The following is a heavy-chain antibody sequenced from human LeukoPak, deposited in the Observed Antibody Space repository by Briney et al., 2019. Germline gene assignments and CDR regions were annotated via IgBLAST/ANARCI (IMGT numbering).Heavy chain of an antibody. D-gene: IGHD3-22*01. V-gene: IGHV3-23*01. Sequence: GGSLRLSCAASGFTFSSCAMSWVRQAPGKGLEWVSAISGSGGSTYYADSVKGRFTTSRDNSKNTLYLQMNSLRAEDTAVYYCAKGRLGGYALDYWGQGTLVTVSS. J-gene: IGHJ4*02. CDR3: AKGRLGGYALDY. CDR2: ISGSGGST. CDR1: GFTFSSCA.